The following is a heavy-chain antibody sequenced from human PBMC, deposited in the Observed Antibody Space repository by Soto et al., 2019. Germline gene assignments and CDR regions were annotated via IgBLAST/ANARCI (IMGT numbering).Heavy chain of an antibody. V-gene: IGHV5-51*01. CDR3: AKTVSWGIAADGRANWFDP. D-gene: IGHD6-13*01. Sequence: LGESLKISCKGSGYSFTSYWIGWVRQMPGKGLEWMGIIYPGDSDTRYSPSFQGQVTISADKSISTAYLQWSSLKASDTAMYYCAKTVSWGIAADGRANWFDPWGQGTLVTVSS. J-gene: IGHJ5*02. CDR2: IYPGDSDT. CDR1: GYSFTSYW.